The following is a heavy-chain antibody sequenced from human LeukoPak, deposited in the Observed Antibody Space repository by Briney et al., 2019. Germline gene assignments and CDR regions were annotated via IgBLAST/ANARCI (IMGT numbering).Heavy chain of an antibody. Sequence: ASVNVSCKASGYTFTSYAMHWVRQAPGQRLEWMGWINAGNGNTKYSQKFQGRVTITRDTSASTAYMELSSLRSEDTAVYYCARDYDSSGWPNDYWGQGTLVTVSS. CDR3: ARDYDSSGWPNDY. J-gene: IGHJ4*02. V-gene: IGHV1-3*01. CDR1: GYTFTSYA. CDR2: INAGNGNT. D-gene: IGHD6-19*01.